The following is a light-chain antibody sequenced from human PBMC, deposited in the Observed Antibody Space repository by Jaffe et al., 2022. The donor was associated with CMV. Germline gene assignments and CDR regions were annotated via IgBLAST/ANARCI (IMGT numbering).Light chain of an antibody. CDR2: EVT. CDR3: CSYAGSSYV. J-gene: IGLJ1*01. V-gene: IGLV2-23*02. CDR1: SSDVGNYNL. Sequence: QSALTQPASVSGSPGQSITFSCTGTSSDVGNYNLVSWYQHHPGKAPKLMIYEVTKRPSGVSNRFSGSKSGNTASLTISGLQAEDEADYYCCSYAGSSYVFGTGTKVTVL.